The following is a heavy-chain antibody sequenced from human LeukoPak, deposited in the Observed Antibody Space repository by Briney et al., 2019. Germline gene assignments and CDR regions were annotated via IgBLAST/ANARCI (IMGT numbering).Heavy chain of an antibody. D-gene: IGHD6-19*01. CDR1: GFTFSNYW. V-gene: IGHV3-7*02. J-gene: IGHJ5*02. CDR3: ARGSDRVAVAGLNWFDP. CDR2: IKQDGSEK. Sequence: GGSLRLSCVASGFTFSNYWMSWVRQSPGKGLEWVANIKQDGSEKYYVDSVKGRFTISRDNAKNTLYLQMNSLRAEDTAVYYCARGSDRVAVAGLNWFDPWGQGTLVTVSS.